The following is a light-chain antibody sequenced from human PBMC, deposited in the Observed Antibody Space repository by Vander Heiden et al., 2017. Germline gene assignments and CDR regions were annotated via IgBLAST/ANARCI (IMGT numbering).Light chain of an antibody. J-gene: IGLJ2*01. V-gene: IGLV2-23*02. CDR1: SSDLGNYNL. CDR3: SSYAGTYVV. Sequence: SGRTQHASAYGSLGQSSTISCTGTSSDLGNYNLVSWYQHHPGKAPKLIIYAVTKRPSGISSRFSGSKSGNTASLTISGLQAEDEADYYCSSYAGTYVVFGGGTELSVL. CDR2: AVT.